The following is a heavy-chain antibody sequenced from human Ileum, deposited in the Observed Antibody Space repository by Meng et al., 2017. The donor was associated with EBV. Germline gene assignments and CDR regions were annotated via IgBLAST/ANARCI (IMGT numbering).Heavy chain of an antibody. CDR1: GGSISSSSYY. J-gene: IGHJ4*02. CDR3: ARQSDHYYGSGSYYDY. CDR2: IYYSGNT. Sequence: HLQESGPRLVKPSETLSLTCTVVGGSISSSSYYWGWIRQPPGKGLEWIGMIYYSGNTYYNPSLKSRVTISVDTSKNQFSLRLSSVTAADAALYYCARQSDHYYGSGSYYDYWGQGTLVTVSS. V-gene: IGHV4-39*01. D-gene: IGHD3-10*01.